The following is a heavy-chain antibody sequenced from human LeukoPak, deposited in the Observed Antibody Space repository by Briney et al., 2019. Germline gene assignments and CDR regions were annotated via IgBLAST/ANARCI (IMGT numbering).Heavy chain of an antibody. D-gene: IGHD3-16*01. CDR3: ATDWAWGGFDY. CDR1: GFMLSRYA. CDR2: ITETGAGT. V-gene: IGHV3-23*01. Sequence: GGSLRLSCAASGFMLSRYAMIWVRQTPGKGLEWVSAITETGAGTYYADSVKGRFTVSRDNSKNTLYLQMNSLTAEDTAVYYCATDWAWGGFDYWGQGVLVTVSS. J-gene: IGHJ4*02.